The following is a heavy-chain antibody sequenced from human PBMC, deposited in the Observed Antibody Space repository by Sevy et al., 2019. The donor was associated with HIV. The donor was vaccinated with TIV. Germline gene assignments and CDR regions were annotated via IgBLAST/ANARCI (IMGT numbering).Heavy chain of an antibody. CDR1: GGTFSRYT. J-gene: IGHJ4*02. D-gene: IGHD4-17*01. V-gene: IGHV1-69*13. CDR3: ARVGAAVSHYFEY. Sequence: ASVKVSCKASGGTFSRYTMTWVRQAPGQGLEWMGGIIPIFGSENYAQKFQGRVTITADESTSTAYMELSSLTSEDTDVYYCARVGAAVSHYFEYWGQGTLVTVSS. CDR2: IIPIFGSE.